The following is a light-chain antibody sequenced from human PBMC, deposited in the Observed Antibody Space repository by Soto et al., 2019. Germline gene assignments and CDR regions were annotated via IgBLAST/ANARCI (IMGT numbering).Light chain of an antibody. V-gene: IGLV2-8*01. CDR1: SSDVGGYNY. J-gene: IGLJ3*02. CDR3: CSYAGTYTWV. CDR2: EVS. Sequence: QSVLTQPPSASGSPGQSVTISCTGTSSDVGGYNYVSWYQQHPGKAPKFIIYEVSKRPSGVPDRFSGSRSGNTASLTVSGLQAEDEADYYYCSYAGTYTWVFGGGTKLTVL.